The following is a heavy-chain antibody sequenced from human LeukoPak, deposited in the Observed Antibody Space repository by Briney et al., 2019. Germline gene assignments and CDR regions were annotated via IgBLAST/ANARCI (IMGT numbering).Heavy chain of an antibody. D-gene: IGHD6-19*01. CDR1: GFIFNNYA. V-gene: IGHV3-9*01. J-gene: IGHJ4*02. CDR3: AKDNRRHYTSGPNPDSLH. CDR2: ISWNSGSI. Sequence: GGSLRLSCAGSGFIFNNYAMHWVRQPPGKGLEWVSGISWNSGSIDYADTVKGRFTISRDNAENSLYLQMNSLRVEDTAFYYCAKDNRRHYTSGPNPDSLHWGQGALVTVSS.